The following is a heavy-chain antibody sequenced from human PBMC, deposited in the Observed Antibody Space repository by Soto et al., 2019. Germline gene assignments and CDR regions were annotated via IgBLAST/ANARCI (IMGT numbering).Heavy chain of an antibody. V-gene: IGHV1-58*01. CDR2: IVVGSGNT. CDR1: GFTFTGSA. D-gene: IGHD3-16*02. Sequence: SGKVSCKASGFTFTGSAVQWVRQARGQRLEWIGWIVVGSGNTNYAQKFQERVTITRDMSTSTAYMELSSLRSEDTAVYYCAADYSVTFGGVIVIGFDAFDIWGQGTMVTVPS. CDR3: AADYSVTFGGVIVIGFDAFDI. J-gene: IGHJ3*02.